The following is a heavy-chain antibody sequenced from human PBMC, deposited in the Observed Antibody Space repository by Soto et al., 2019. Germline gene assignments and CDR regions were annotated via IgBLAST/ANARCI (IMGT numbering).Heavy chain of an antibody. Sequence: EVQLVESGGGLVKPGGSLRLSCAASGFTFSNAWMNWVRQAPGKGLEWVGRIKSKTDGATTDYAAPVKGRFTISRDNSNKALYLQRNSLKTEDTAVYYCTTSYYDCWSGYSDAFGIWGQGTMVNVSS. V-gene: IGHV3-15*07. CDR2: IKSKTDGATT. CDR1: GFTFSNAW. J-gene: IGHJ3*02. CDR3: TTSYYDCWSGYSDAFGI. D-gene: IGHD3-3*01.